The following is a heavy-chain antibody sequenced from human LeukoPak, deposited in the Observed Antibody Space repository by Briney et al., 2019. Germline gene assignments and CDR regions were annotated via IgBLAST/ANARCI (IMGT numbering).Heavy chain of an antibody. Sequence: GGSLRLSCAGSGFTFSNYEMNWVRQAPGKGLEWVSYISSSGSTIYYADSVKGRFTISRDNAKNLLYLQMNSLRAEDTAVYHCARDRRYYDSSAYYLDAFGIWGQGTMVTVSS. J-gene: IGHJ3*02. CDR1: GFTFSNYE. CDR3: ARDRRYYDSSAYYLDAFGI. CDR2: ISSSGSTI. V-gene: IGHV3-48*03. D-gene: IGHD3-22*01.